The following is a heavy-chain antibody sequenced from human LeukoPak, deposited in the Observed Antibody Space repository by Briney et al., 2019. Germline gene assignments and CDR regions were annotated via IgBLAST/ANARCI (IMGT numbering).Heavy chain of an antibody. J-gene: IGHJ4*02. V-gene: IGHV1-8*01. D-gene: IGHD6-19*01. CDR3: ARGRASGWYFDY. CDR2: MNPNSGNT. CDR1: GYTFTSYD. Sequence: ASVKVSCKASGYTFTSYDINWVRQAPGQGLEWMGWMNPNSGNTGYAQKFQGRVTMTRNTSISTAYMELSSLRSEDTAVYYCARGRASGWYFDYWGQGTLVTVSS.